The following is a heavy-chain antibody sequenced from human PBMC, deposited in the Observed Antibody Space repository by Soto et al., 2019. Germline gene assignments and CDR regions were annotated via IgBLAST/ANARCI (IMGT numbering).Heavy chain of an antibody. D-gene: IGHD3-16*01. CDR2: ISAYNGNT. V-gene: IGHV1-18*04. CDR1: GYTFTSYG. J-gene: IGHJ6*02. Sequence: QVQLVQSGAEVKKPGASVKVSCKSSGYTFTSYGISWVRQAPGQGLEWMGWISAYNGNTNNAQKLQGRVTMTTDTSTSTAYVELRSLRPDDTAVYYCARDYRSRGGGVNANVWGQGTTVTVSS. CDR3: ARDYRSRGGGVNANV.